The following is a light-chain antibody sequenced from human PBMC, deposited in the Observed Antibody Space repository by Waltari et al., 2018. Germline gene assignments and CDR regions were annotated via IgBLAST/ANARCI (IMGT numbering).Light chain of an antibody. CDR3: CSFAGITTVV. J-gene: IGLJ2*01. CDR2: EAN. Sequence: QSALTQPASVSGSPGRSINLSCTGTSSDLGSYNLVSWSQQHPGKARKHIIYEANKRQEGLSSRIYGSKSGNTAVPTISGLQAYDEWYSYSCSFAGITTVVFDAGPKLTVL. CDR1: SSDLGSYNL. V-gene: IGLV2-23*01.